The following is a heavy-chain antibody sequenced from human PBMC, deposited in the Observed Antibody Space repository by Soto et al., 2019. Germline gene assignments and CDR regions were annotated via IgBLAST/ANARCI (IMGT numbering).Heavy chain of an antibody. D-gene: IGHD2-15*01. J-gene: IGHJ4*02. CDR3: AQDRGSCTGGSCFYSINY. Sequence: QVHLVESGGGAVQSGRSLRLSCAASAFTFSNYGMYWVRQAPGKGLEWVAVISYDGSHKDYVDSVKGRFTISRDNSKNTLYLQMNGVRPDDTALYYCAQDRGSCTGGSCFYSINYWGQGTLVTVSS. V-gene: IGHV3-30*18. CDR2: ISYDGSHK. CDR1: AFTFSNYG.